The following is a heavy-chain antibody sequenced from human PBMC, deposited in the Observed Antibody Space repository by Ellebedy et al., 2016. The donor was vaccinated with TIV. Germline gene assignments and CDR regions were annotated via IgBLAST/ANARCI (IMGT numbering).Heavy chain of an antibody. CDR3: AADRGSSSWYGMDV. Sequence: SVKVSCXASGFTFTSSAMQWVRQARGQRLEWIGWIVVGSGNTNYAQKFQERVTITRDMSTSTAYMELSSLRSEDTAVYYCAADRGSSSWYGMDVWGQGTTVTVSS. D-gene: IGHD6-13*01. CDR2: IVVGSGNT. J-gene: IGHJ6*02. CDR1: GFTFTSSA. V-gene: IGHV1-58*02.